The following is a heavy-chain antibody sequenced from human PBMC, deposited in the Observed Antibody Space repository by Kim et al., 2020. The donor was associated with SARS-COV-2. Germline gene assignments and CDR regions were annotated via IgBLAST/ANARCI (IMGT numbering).Heavy chain of an antibody. J-gene: IGHJ4*02. D-gene: IGHD1-7*01. V-gene: IGHV3-30-3*01. CDR3: ARDGLEGYNWNYSHLDY. Sequence: GGSLRLSCAASGFTFSSYAMHWVRQAPGKGLEWVAVISYDGSNKYYADSVKGRFTISRDNSKNTLYLQMNSLRAEDTAVYYCARDGLEGYNWNYSHLDYWGQGTLVTVSS. CDR1: GFTFSSYA. CDR2: ISYDGSNK.